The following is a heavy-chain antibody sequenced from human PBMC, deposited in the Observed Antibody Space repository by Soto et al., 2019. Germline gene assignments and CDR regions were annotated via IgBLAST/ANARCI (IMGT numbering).Heavy chain of an antibody. CDR1: GYTFTSYG. CDR2: ISAYNGNT. V-gene: IGHV1-18*01. Sequence: QVQLVQSGAEVKKPGASVKVSCKASGYTFTSYGISWVRQAPGQGLEWMGWISAYNGNTNYAQKLQGRVTMTTDTPPTTATMGLRGRGLDARAGYYCGGGEEGGYWGGRDYYYGMDVWGQGTTVTVSS. J-gene: IGHJ6*02. CDR3: GGGEEGGYWGGRDYYYGMDV. D-gene: IGHD1-26*01.